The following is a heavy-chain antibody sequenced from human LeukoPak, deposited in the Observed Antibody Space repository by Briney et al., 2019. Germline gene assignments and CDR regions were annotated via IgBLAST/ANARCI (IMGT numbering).Heavy chain of an antibody. V-gene: IGHV1-69*13. Sequence: SVKVSCKASGGTFSSYAISWVRQAPGQGLEWMGGIIPIFGTANYAQKFLGRVTITADESTSTAYMELSSLRSEDTAVYYCARDGGCSGGSCYYGMDVWGQGTTVTVSS. CDR3: ARDGGCSGGSCYYGMDV. CDR1: GGTFSSYA. J-gene: IGHJ6*02. CDR2: IIPIFGTA. D-gene: IGHD2-15*01.